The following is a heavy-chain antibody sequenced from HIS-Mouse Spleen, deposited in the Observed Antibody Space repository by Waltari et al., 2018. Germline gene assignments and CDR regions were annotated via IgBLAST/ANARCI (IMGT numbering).Heavy chain of an antibody. Sequence: QLQLQESGPVLVKPSETLSLTCTVSGGSISSSSYYWGWIRQPPGKGLEWIGSIYYSGSTYYNPSLKSRVTIAVDTSKNQCSLKLSSVTAADTAVYYCAREIPYSSSWYDWYFDLWGRGTLVTVSS. CDR2: IYYSGST. V-gene: IGHV4-39*07. CDR3: AREIPYSSSWYDWYFDL. J-gene: IGHJ2*01. CDR1: GGSISSSSYY. D-gene: IGHD6-13*01.